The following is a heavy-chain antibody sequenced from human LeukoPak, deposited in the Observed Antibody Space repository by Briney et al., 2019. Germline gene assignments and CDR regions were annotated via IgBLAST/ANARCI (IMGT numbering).Heavy chain of an antibody. Sequence: GGSLRLSCAASEFTVSFNYMSWVRQAPGKGLEWISVIYSGGSTYYADSVKGRFTISRDDSKNTLYLQMNSLRAEDTAIYYCARAQWRTYSYYYMDVWGKGTTVTVSS. D-gene: IGHD6-19*01. CDR3: ARAQWRTYSYYYMDV. CDR2: IYSGGST. V-gene: IGHV3-53*01. CDR1: EFTVSFNY. J-gene: IGHJ6*03.